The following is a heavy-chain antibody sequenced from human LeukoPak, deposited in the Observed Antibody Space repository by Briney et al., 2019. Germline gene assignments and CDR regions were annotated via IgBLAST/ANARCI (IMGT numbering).Heavy chain of an antibody. J-gene: IGHJ6*02. Sequence: GGSLRLSCAASGFTFSSYSMNWVRQAPGKGLEGVSSISSSSSYIYYADSVKGRFTISRHNAKNSLYLQMNSLRAEDTAVYYSARDILSDSYYGMDVWGPGTTVTVSS. D-gene: IGHD3-9*01. V-gene: IGHV3-21*01. CDR3: ARDILSDSYYGMDV. CDR1: GFTFSSYS. CDR2: ISSSSSYI.